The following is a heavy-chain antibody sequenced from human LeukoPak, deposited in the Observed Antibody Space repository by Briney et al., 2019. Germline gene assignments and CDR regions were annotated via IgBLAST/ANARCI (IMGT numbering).Heavy chain of an antibody. CDR2: ISGSGGST. Sequence: GGSLRLSCAASGFTFSSYTISWVRQAPGKGLEWVSAISGSGGSTYYADSVKGRFTISRDNAKNSLYLQMNSLRAEDTAVYYCARKAGYDAFDIWGQGTMVTVSS. CDR1: GFTFSSYT. D-gene: IGHD3-22*01. CDR3: ARKAGYDAFDI. J-gene: IGHJ3*02. V-gene: IGHV3-23*01.